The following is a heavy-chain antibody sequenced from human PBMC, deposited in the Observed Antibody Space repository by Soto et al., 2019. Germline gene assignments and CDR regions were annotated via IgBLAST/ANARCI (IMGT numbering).Heavy chain of an antibody. J-gene: IGHJ3*02. CDR1: GGSISSYY. Sequence: QVQLQESGPGLVKPSETLSLTCTVSGGSISSYYWSWIRQPPGKGLEWIGYIYYSGSTNYNPSLKSRVTISVDTSKNQFSLKLSSVTAAATAVYYCARSDDYVWGSYQSDAFDIWGQGTMVTVSS. CDR3: ARSDDYVWGSYQSDAFDI. D-gene: IGHD3-16*01. V-gene: IGHV4-59*01. CDR2: IYYSGST.